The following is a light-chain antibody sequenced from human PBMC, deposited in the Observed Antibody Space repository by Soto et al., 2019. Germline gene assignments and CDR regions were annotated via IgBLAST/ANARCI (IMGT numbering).Light chain of an antibody. CDR2: EVS. CDR1: SSDVGAYDF. Sequence: QSALAQPASVSGSPGQSITISCTGTSSDVGAYDFVSWYQQHPDKAPKLMIYEVSNRPSGVSYRFSGSKSVNTATLTISGLQAEYEADYYCSSYTTSSTRVFGTGTKLTGL. V-gene: IGLV2-14*03. J-gene: IGLJ1*01. CDR3: SSYTTSSTRV.